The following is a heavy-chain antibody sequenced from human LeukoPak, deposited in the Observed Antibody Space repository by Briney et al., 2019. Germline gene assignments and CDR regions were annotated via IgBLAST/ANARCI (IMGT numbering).Heavy chain of an antibody. J-gene: IGHJ2*01. CDR2: IYANNGGT. CDR1: VGSISGHH. CDR3: ARDSAARSDL. D-gene: IGHD2-15*01. V-gene: IGHV4-59*11. Sequence: SETLSLTCTVSVGSISGHHWSWIRQPPGKGLEGIGYIYANNGGTDYNPSLKSRATISVDTSKNQFSLHLNAVTAADTAVYYCARDSAARSDLWGRGTLVTVAS.